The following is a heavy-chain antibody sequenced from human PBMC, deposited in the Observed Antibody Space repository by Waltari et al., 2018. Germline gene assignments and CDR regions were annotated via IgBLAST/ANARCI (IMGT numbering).Heavy chain of an antibody. CDR3: ARGRYNWNYVRYYYGMDV. V-gene: IGHV4-34*01. CDR2: INHSGST. Sequence: QVQLQQWGAGLLKPSETLSLTCAVYGGSFSGYYWSWIRQPPGKGLEWIGEINHSGSTNYNPSLKSRGTISVDTSKNQFSLKLSSVTAADTAVYYCARGRYNWNYVRYYYGMDVGGQGTTVTVSS. J-gene: IGHJ6*02. D-gene: IGHD1-7*01. CDR1: GGSFSGYY.